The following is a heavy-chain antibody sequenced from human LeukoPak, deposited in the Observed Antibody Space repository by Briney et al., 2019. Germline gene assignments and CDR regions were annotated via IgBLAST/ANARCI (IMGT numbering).Heavy chain of an antibody. CDR2: IIPIFGTA. Sequence: RWASVKVSCKASGGTFSSYAISWVRQAPGQGLEWMGRIIPIFGTANYAQKFQGRVTITTDESTSTAYMELSSLRSEDTAVYYCARDGEANYDFWSGHYLFDYWGQGTLVTVSS. V-gene: IGHV1-69*05. CDR3: ARDGEANYDFWSGHYLFDY. D-gene: IGHD3-3*01. CDR1: GGTFSSYA. J-gene: IGHJ4*02.